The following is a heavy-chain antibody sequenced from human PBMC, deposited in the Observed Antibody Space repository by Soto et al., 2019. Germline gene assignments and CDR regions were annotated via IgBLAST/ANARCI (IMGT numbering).Heavy chain of an antibody. D-gene: IGHD3-10*01. Sequence: ASVKVSCKASGGTFSSYAISWVRQAPGQGLEWMGGIIPIFGTANYAQKFQGRVTITADESTSTAYMELSSLRSEDTAVYYCARGDTMVRGARDYYYGMDVWGQGTTVTVSS. J-gene: IGHJ6*02. CDR2: IIPIFGTA. CDR1: GGTFSSYA. CDR3: ARGDTMVRGARDYYYGMDV. V-gene: IGHV1-69*13.